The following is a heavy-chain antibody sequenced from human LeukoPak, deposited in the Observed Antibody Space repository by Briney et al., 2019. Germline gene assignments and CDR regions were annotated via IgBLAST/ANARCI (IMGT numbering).Heavy chain of an antibody. V-gene: IGHV3-48*02. D-gene: IGHD2-2*01. J-gene: IGHJ4*02. Sequence: GGSLRLSCAASGFTFSSYSMNWVRQAPGKGLEWVSYISSSGSTIYYADSVKGRFTISRDNGKNSLYLQMSSLRDGDTAVYYCARGPLHEYADYWGQGTLVTVSS. CDR2: ISSSGSTI. CDR1: GFTFSSYS. CDR3: ARGPLHEYADY.